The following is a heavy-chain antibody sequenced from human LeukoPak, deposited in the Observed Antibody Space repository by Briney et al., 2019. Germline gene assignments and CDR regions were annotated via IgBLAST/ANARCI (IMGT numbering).Heavy chain of an antibody. CDR2: IYYSGST. J-gene: IGHJ6*02. Sequence: SETLSLTCTVSGGSISSYYWSWIRQPPGKGLEWIGYIYYSGSTNYNPSLKSRVTISVDTSKNQFSLKLSSVTVADTAVYYCARAPLIGYCSSTSCYAGRYGMDVWGQGTTVTVSS. CDR3: ARAPLIGYCSSTSCYAGRYGMDV. CDR1: GGSISSYY. V-gene: IGHV4-59*01. D-gene: IGHD2-2*01.